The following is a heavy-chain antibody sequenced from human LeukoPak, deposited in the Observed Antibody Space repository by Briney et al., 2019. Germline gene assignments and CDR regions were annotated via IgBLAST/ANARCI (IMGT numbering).Heavy chain of an antibody. Sequence: PSETLSLTCTVSGGSISSYYWSWIRQPPGKGLEWIGEINHSGTTNYNPSLKSRVTISVDTSKNQFSLKLSSVTAADTAVYYCSRERVLRYWGQGTLVTVSS. CDR1: GGSISSYY. V-gene: IGHV4-34*01. J-gene: IGHJ4*02. CDR3: SRERVLRY. CDR2: INHSGTT.